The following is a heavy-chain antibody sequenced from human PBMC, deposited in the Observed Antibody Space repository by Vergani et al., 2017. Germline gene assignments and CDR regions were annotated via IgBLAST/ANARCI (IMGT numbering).Heavy chain of an antibody. CDR1: GFTFSSYG. V-gene: IGHV3-33*08. CDR3: ARGSRGSGWYFDY. CDR2: IWYDGSNK. D-gene: IGHD6-19*01. J-gene: IGHJ4*02. Sequence: VQLVESGGGLVKRGGSLRLSCAASGFTFSSYGMHWVRQAPGKGLEWVAVIWYDGSNKYYADSVKGRFTISRDNSKNTLYLQMNSLRAEDTAVYYCARGSRGSGWYFDYWGQGTLVTVSS.